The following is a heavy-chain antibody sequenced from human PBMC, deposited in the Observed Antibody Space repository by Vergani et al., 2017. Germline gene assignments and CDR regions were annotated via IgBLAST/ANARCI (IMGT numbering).Heavy chain of an antibody. Sequence: EVQLVESGGGVVRPGGSLRLSCAASGFTFDDYGMSWVRQAPGKGLEWVSGINWNGGSTGYADSVKGRFTISRDNAKNSLYLQMNSLRAEDTALYYCARDGLMVRGVPPYYYYYGMDVWGQGTTVTVSS. D-gene: IGHD3-10*01. CDR1: GFTFDDYG. CDR2: INWNGGST. CDR3: ARDGLMVRGVPPYYYYYGMDV. J-gene: IGHJ6*02. V-gene: IGHV3-20*04.